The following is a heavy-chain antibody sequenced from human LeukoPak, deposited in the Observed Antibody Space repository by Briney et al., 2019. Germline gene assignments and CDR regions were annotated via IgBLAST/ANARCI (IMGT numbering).Heavy chain of an antibody. CDR2: ISSSSSYI. J-gene: IGHJ6*02. CDR1: GFTFSSYS. D-gene: IGHD6-19*01. CDR3: ARMFGSGWYLHYYYGMDV. V-gene: IGHV3-21*04. Sequence: GGSLRLSCAASGFTFSSYSMDWVRQAPGKGLEWVSSISSSSSYIYYADSVKGRFTISRDNAKNSLYLQMNSLRAEDTAVYYCARMFGSGWYLHYYYGMDVWGQGTTVTVSS.